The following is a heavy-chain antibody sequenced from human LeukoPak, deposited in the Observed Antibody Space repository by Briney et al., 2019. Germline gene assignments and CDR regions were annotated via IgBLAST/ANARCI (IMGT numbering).Heavy chain of an antibody. CDR2: IWYDGSNK. J-gene: IGHJ6*03. Sequence: GGSLRLSCAASGFIFSNYAMHWIRQAPGKGLEWVAVIWYDGSNKYCADSVKGRFTISRDNSKNTLYLQMNSLRAEDTAVYYCARGRYCSVGSCPVWYYYYMDVWGKGTTVTVSS. CDR1: GFIFSNYA. CDR3: ARGRYCSVGSCPVWYYYYMDV. D-gene: IGHD2-15*01. V-gene: IGHV3-33*01.